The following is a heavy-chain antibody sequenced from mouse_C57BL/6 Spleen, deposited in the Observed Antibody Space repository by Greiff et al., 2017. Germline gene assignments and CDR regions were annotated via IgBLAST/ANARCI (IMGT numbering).Heavy chain of an antibody. CDR3: ARGLRFITTVVDYFDY. CDR1: GFTFSSYA. V-gene: IGHV5-4*03. J-gene: IGHJ2*01. D-gene: IGHD1-1*01. CDR2: ISDGGSYT. Sequence: EVMLVESGGGLVKPGGSLKLSCAASGFTFSSYAMSWVRQTPEKRLEWVATISDGGSYTYYPDNVKGRFTISRDNAKNNLYLQMSHLKSEDTAMYYCARGLRFITTVVDYFDYWGQGTTLTVSS.